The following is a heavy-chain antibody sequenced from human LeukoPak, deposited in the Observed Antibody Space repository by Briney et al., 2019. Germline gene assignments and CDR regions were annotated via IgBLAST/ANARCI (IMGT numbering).Heavy chain of an antibody. V-gene: IGHV1-18*01. CDR3: ARYSSSWYLYDY. Sequence: ASVKVSCKASGYSFTTYGFSWMRQAPGQGLEWMGIIAYNGNTYYAENLQGRVTMTTGSSTNTAYMELRNLRSDDTAVYYCARYSSSWYLYDYWGQGTLVTVSP. CDR1: GYSFTTYG. CDR2: IAYNGNT. D-gene: IGHD6-13*01. J-gene: IGHJ4*02.